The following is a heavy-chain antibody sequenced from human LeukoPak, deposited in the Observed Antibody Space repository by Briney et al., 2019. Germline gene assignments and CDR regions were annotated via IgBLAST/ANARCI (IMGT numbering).Heavy chain of an antibody. V-gene: IGHV3-7*01. Sequence: PGGSLRLSCAASGFTFSSYGMNWVRQAPGKGLEWVANIKQDGSEKYYVDSVKGRFTISRDNAKKLVYLQMNSLRAEDTAIYYCARNARGPGDFWGQGTVVTVSS. CDR2: IKQDGSEK. CDR3: ARNARGPGDF. J-gene: IGHJ4*02. CDR1: GFTFSSYG. D-gene: IGHD2-2*01.